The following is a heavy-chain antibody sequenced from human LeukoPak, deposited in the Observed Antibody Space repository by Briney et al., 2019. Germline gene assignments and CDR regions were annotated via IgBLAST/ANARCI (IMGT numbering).Heavy chain of an antibody. V-gene: IGHV1-18*01. J-gene: IGHJ4*02. Sequence: GASVKVSCKASGYTFTSYGISWVRQAPGQGLEWMGWISAYNGNTNYAQKLQGRVTMTTDTSTSTAYMELRSLRSDDTAVYYCARDPEGYCSSTSCYGGSDYWGQGTLVTVSS. CDR1: GYTFTSYG. CDR3: ARDPEGYCSSTSCYGGSDY. CDR2: ISAYNGNT. D-gene: IGHD2-2*01.